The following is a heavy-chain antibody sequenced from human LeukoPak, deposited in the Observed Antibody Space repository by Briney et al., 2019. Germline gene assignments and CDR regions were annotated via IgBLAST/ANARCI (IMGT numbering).Heavy chain of an antibody. CDR1: GFTFSDYY. CDR3: ARDPLSHDYGGNFDY. V-gene: IGHV3-11*01. Sequence: SGGSLRLSCAASGFTFSDYYMSWIRQAPGKGLEWLSYISKNGKTIYYADSVKGRFTISRDNAKKSVYLQMNSLRAEDTAVYYCARDPLSHDYGGNFDYWGQGTLVTVSS. D-gene: IGHD4-23*01. J-gene: IGHJ4*02. CDR2: ISKNGKTI.